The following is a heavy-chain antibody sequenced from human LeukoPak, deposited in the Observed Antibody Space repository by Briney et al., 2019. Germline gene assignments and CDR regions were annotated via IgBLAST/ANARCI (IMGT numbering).Heavy chain of an antibody. J-gene: IGHJ5*02. CDR1: GYTFTGYY. V-gene: IGHV1-2*02. CDR2: INPNSCGT. D-gene: IGHD5-18*01. CDR3: ARDVDTAMVTENWFDP. Sequence: ASVKVSCKASGYTFTGYYMHWVRQAPGQGREWMGWINPNSCGTNYAQKFQGRVTMTRDTSISTAYMELSRLRSDDTAVYYCARDVDTAMVTENWFDPWGQGTLATVSS.